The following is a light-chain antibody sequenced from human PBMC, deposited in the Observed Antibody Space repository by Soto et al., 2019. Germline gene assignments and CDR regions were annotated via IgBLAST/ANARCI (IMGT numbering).Light chain of an antibody. V-gene: IGLV1-44*01. CDR1: SSNIGRNT. J-gene: IGLJ2*01. Sequence: QPVLTQPPSASGTPGQRVTISCSGSSSNIGRNTVNWYQQLPGTAPKLLIYNNNQRPSGVPDRFSGSKSGTSASLAISGLQSEDEADYYCAAWDDSLNGPVFGGGTKLTVL. CDR3: AAWDDSLNGPV. CDR2: NNN.